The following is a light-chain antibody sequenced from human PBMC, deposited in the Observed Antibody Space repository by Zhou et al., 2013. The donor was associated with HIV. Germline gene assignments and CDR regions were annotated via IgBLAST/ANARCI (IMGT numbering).Light chain of an antibody. J-gene: IGKJ3*01. V-gene: IGKV3-20*01. Sequence: EIVLTQSPGTLSLSPGERATLSCRASQSVSSSYLAWYQQKPGQAPRLLIYGASSRATGIPDRFSGSGSGTDFTLTISRLEPEDFAVYYCQEYATLAGTFGPGTKVDIQ. CDR1: QSVSSSY. CDR2: GAS. CDR3: QEYATLAGT.